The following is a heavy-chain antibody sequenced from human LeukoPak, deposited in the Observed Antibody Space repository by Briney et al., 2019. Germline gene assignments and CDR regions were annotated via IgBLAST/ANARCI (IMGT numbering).Heavy chain of an antibody. V-gene: IGHV4-59*11. J-gene: IGHJ4*02. CDR2: IYYSGST. D-gene: IGHD3-22*01. CDR1: GGSISSHY. Sequence: SETLSLTCTVSGGSISSHYWSWIRQPPGKGREWIGYIYYSGSTNYNPSLKSRVTISVDTSKNQFSLKLSSVTAADAAVYYCARGSSSGYYYHYFDYWGQGTLVTVSS. CDR3: ARGSSSGYYYHYFDY.